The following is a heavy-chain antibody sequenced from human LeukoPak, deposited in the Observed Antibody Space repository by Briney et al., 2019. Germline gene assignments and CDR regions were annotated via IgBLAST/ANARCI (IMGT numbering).Heavy chain of an antibody. J-gene: IGHJ6*02. V-gene: IGHV3-21*01. CDR2: ISSSSSYI. CDR1: GFTFSSYS. Sequence: GGSLRLSCAASGFTFSSYSMNWVRQAPGKGLEWVSSISSSSSYIYYADSVKGRFTISRDNAKNSLYLQMNSLRAEDTAVYYCARTINIVVVVDIYYGMDVWGQGTTVTVSS. D-gene: IGHD2-15*01. CDR3: ARTINIVVVVDIYYGMDV.